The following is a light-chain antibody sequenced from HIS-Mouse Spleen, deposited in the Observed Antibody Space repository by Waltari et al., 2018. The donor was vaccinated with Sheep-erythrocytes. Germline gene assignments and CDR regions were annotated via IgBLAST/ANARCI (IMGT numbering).Light chain of an antibody. J-gene: IGLJ2*01. V-gene: IGLV2-14*01. CDR1: SSDGGCYTY. CDR2: EVS. CDR3: SSYTSSSTQV. Sequence: QSALTQPASVSGSPGQSITISCTGTSSDGGCYTYVSWYQQHPGKAPKLMIYEVSNRPSGVSNRFSGSKSGNTASLTISGLQAEDEADYYCSSYTSSSTQVFGGGTKLTVL.